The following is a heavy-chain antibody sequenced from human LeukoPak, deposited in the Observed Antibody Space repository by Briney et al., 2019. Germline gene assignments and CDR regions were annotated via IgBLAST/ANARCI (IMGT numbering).Heavy chain of an antibody. CDR2: IYPGDSDT. CDR1: GHSFTSYW. V-gene: IGHV5-51*01. D-gene: IGHD5-24*01. CDR3: ARLMDGYNSRYFDY. J-gene: IGHJ4*02. Sequence: GESLQISCKGSGHSFTSYWIGWVRQLPGKGLEWMGIIYPGDSDTRYSPSFQGQVTISADKSISTAYLQWSSLKASDTAMYYCARLMDGYNSRYFDYWGQGTLVTVSS.